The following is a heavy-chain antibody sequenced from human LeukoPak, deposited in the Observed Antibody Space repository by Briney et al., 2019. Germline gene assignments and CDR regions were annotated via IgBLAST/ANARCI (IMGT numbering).Heavy chain of an antibody. Sequence: ASVTVSFKASGYTFTNYGISWVRQAPGQGGEGMGWISAYNGNTNYAQKFQGRITITTDTSTSTAYMELSSLRSEDMAVYYCARDTGRAFRNRFAPWGQGTLVTVSS. CDR1: GYTFTNYG. V-gene: IGHV1-18*03. CDR3: ARDTGRAFRNRFAP. CDR2: ISAYNGNT. J-gene: IGHJ5*02. D-gene: IGHD1-14*01.